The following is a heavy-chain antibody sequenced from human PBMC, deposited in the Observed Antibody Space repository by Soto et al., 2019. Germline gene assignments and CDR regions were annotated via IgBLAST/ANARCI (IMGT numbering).Heavy chain of an antibody. J-gene: IGHJ6*02. D-gene: IGHD6-13*01. CDR3: ARDHGGSTWFVGIYYYFGVDV. CDR2: ISGSSDTI. V-gene: IGHV3-48*02. CDR1: GFTLSSYN. Sequence: ESGGGLVPPGGSLRLSCAASGFTLSSYNMNWVRQAPGKGLEWVSYISGSSDTIYYADSVKGRFTISRDNAKNSLYLQMDSLRDEDTAVYYCARDHGGSTWFVGIYYYFGVDVWGQGTTVTVSS.